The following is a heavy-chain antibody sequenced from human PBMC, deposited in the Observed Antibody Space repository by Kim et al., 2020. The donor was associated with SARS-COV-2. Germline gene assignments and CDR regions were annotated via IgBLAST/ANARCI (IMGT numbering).Heavy chain of an antibody. J-gene: IGHJ4*02. V-gene: IGHV4-61*07. Sequence: LESRVTISVDTSKNQFSLKLSSVTAAETGVYYCARHYYDILTGYYPYYFDYWGQGTLVTVSS. CDR3: ARHYYDILTGYYPYYFDY. D-gene: IGHD3-9*01.